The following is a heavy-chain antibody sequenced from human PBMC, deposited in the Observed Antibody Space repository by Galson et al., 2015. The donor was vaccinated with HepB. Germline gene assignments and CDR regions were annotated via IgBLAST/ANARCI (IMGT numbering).Heavy chain of an antibody. Sequence: SVKVSCKASGYTFSSYEISWMRRAPGQGLEWMGWISVYTGKTRYAQEVQGRVTMTTDTSTNTAYMELRSLRTDDTAVYYCSRRIVGAPDYFDYWGQGTLITVSS. CDR3: SRRIVGAPDYFDY. V-gene: IGHV1-18*04. CDR2: ISVYTGKT. J-gene: IGHJ4*02. CDR1: GYTFSSYE. D-gene: IGHD1-26*01.